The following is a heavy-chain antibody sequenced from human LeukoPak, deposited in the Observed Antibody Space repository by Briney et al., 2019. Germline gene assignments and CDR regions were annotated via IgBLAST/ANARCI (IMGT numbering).Heavy chain of an antibody. Sequence: ASVKVSCKASGYTFTGSYMHWVRQAPGQGLEWMGWLNPNSGDTKDSQKFQGRLTMTRDTSIDTAYMELSRLKSDDTAVYYCARGTTHLWFGEGGNALDIWGQGTMVTVSS. CDR3: ARGTTHLWFGEGGNALDI. CDR1: GYTFTGSY. CDR2: LNPNSGDT. V-gene: IGHV1-2*02. D-gene: IGHD3-10*01. J-gene: IGHJ3*02.